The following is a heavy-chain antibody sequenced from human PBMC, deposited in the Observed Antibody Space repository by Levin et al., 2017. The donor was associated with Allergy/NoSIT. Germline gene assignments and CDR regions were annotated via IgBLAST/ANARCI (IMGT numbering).Heavy chain of an antibody. Sequence: SETLSLTCAVSGSSISSGYYWGWIRQSPGRGLEWIGSIFHSGTTYYNLSLKSRVTLSVDTSKNQFSLKLISVTAADTAVYYCVSSWYNWNSHYYYYYMDAWGKGTTVTVSS. V-gene: IGHV4-38-2*01. CDR1: GSSISSGYY. CDR2: IFHSGTT. CDR3: VSSWYNWNSHYYYYYMDA. D-gene: IGHD1-20*01. J-gene: IGHJ6*03.